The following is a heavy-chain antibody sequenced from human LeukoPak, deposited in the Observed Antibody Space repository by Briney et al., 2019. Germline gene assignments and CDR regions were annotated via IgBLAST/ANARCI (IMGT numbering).Heavy chain of an antibody. Sequence: GGSLRLSCVASGFTFSGSDIHWVRHASGEGLEWVGRITTKPDNYATAYAASVKGRFTISRDDSESTAYLQMNSLKTEDTAVYYCTTYRSGHYWGQGTLVTVSS. D-gene: IGHD6-19*01. J-gene: IGHJ4*02. V-gene: IGHV3-73*01. CDR2: ITTKPDNYAT. CDR1: GFTFSGSD. CDR3: TTYRSGHY.